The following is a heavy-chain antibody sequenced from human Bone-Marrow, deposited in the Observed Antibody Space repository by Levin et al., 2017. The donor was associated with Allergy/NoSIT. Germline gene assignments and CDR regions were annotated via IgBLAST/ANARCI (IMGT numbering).Heavy chain of an antibody. CDR1: GGSISSNF. Sequence: SETLSLTCTASGGSISSNFWSWIRQAPGKGLEWIGYIHDSGSTQYNPSLRSRVTFSVDTSKKQVSLKMKSVTAADTAVYYCASTGYCGGGSCSVFDSWGQGTLVTVSP. CDR3: ASTGYCGGGSCSVFDS. J-gene: IGHJ4*02. D-gene: IGHD2-15*01. CDR2: IHDSGST. V-gene: IGHV4-59*08.